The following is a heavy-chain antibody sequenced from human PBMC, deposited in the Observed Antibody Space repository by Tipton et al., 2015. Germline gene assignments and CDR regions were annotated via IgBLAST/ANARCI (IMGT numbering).Heavy chain of an antibody. CDR3: ARLDSGSYGY. CDR2: IYPDDSDT. D-gene: IGHD1-26*01. CDR1: GYTFSDCW. V-gene: IGHV5-51*01. Sequence: QSGAEVKKSGESLKISCKSSGYTFSDCWIGWVRQMPGKGLEWMGIIYPDDSDTRYSPSFRGQVTISADRSINTAYLEWSSLKASDTAMYYCARLDSGSYGYWGQGTLVTVSS. J-gene: IGHJ4*02.